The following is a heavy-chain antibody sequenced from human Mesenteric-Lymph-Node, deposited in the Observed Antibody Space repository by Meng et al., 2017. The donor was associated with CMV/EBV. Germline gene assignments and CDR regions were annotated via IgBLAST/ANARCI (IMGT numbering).Heavy chain of an antibody. CDR2: IRYDGSNK. D-gene: IGHD3-22*01. J-gene: IGHJ4*02. V-gene: IGHV3-30*02. CDR1: GFTFSSYG. CDR3: ASPYDNSGYYSGY. Sequence: GESLKISCAASGFTFSSYGMHWVRQAPGKGLEWVAFIRYDGSNKYYADSVKGRFTISRDNSKNTLYLQMNSLRAEDTAVYYCASPYDNSGYYSGYWGQGTLVTVSS.